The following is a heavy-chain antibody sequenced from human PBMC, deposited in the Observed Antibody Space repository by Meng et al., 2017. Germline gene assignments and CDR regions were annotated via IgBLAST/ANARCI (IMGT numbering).Heavy chain of an antibody. V-gene: IGHV1-2*06. CDR1: GYNFPDYY. Sequence: QGRLGQSGAEVTKPGASVKVSCKPSGYNFPDYYIHWVRRAPGQGLEWMGRINPKSGDTHYAQKFQARVTMTGDTSISTAYMELSGLRSDDTAMYYCARDEDISAAGKLFGDYWGQGTLVTVSS. CDR2: INPKSGDT. J-gene: IGHJ4*02. CDR3: ARDEDISAAGKLFGDY. D-gene: IGHD6-25*01.